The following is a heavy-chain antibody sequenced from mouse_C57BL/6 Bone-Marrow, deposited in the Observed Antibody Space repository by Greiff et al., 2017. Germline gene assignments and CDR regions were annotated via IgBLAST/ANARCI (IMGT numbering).Heavy chain of an antibody. Sequence: EVMLVESGGGLVKPGGSLKLSCAASGFTFSSYAMSWVRQTPEQRLEWVATISAGGSYTYYPDNVKGRFTISRDNAKNNLYLQMSHLKSEDTAMYYCARYYYSKGVFAYWGQGTLVTVSA. CDR2: ISAGGSYT. CDR1: GFTFSSYA. D-gene: IGHD2-5*01. J-gene: IGHJ3*01. CDR3: ARYYYSKGVFAY. V-gene: IGHV5-4*03.